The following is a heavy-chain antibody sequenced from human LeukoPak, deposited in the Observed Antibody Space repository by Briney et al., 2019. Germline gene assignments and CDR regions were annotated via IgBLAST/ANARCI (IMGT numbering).Heavy chain of an antibody. D-gene: IGHD3-16*01. CDR3: ARYYDPAVGDAFDI. V-gene: IGHV3-7*01. CDR2: INPDGNEK. Sequence: GGSLRLSCAASGFRFGSVWMTWVRQAPGKGLEWVANINPDGNEKYYVDSVKGRFTISRDNGKNSLYLQLNSLRAEDTAVYYCARYYDPAVGDAFDIWGQGTMVTVSS. CDR1: GFRFGSVW. J-gene: IGHJ3*02.